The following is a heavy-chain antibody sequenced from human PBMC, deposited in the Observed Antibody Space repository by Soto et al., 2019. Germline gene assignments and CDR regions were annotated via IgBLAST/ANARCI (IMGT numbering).Heavy chain of an antibody. Sequence: SETLSLTCTVSGGSISPYYWSWIRQPPGKGLEWIGYIYYTGSTDYNSSLKSRVTISVDTSKNQISLKLSSVTAADTAVYYCARRLIPDFDHWGQGTLVTVSS. V-gene: IGHV4-59*01. D-gene: IGHD2-8*01. J-gene: IGHJ4*02. CDR1: GGSISPYY. CDR2: IYYTGST. CDR3: ARRLIPDFDH.